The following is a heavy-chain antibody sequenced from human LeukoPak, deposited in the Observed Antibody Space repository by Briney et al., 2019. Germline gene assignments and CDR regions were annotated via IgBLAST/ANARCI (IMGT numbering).Heavy chain of an antibody. CDR2: IIPIFGTA. CDR1: GGTFSSYA. V-gene: IGHV1-69*13. Sequence: SVKVFCKASGGTFSSYAISWVRQAPGQGLEWMGGIIPIFGTANYAQKFQGRVTITADESTSTAYMELSSLRSEDTAVYYCARVRGELRYFDWLRKNWFDPWGQGTLVTVSS. CDR3: ARVRGELRYFDWLRKNWFDP. J-gene: IGHJ5*02. D-gene: IGHD3-9*01.